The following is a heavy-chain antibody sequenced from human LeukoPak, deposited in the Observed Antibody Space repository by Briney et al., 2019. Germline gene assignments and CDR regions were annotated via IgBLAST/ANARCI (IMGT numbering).Heavy chain of an antibody. CDR3: ARVRKPKGYGGIDY. CDR1: GFTFSSYS. Sequence: QPGGSLRLSCAASGFTFSSYSMNWVRQAPGKGLEWVAVISYDGSNKYYADSVKGRFTISRDNSKNTLYLQMNSLRAEDTAVYYCARVRKPKGYGGIDYWGQGTLVTVSS. J-gene: IGHJ4*02. V-gene: IGHV3-30*03. CDR2: ISYDGSNK. D-gene: IGHD4-23*01.